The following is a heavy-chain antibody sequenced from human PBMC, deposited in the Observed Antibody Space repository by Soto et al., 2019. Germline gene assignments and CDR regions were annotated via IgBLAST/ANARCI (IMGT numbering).Heavy chain of an antibody. J-gene: IGHJ6*02. CDR2: IWYDGSNE. CDR3: ARDDIPGIAVATFGMDV. CDR1: GFIFSNFG. D-gene: IGHD6-19*01. V-gene: IGHV3-33*01. Sequence: QVPLVESGGGVVQPGRSLRLSCAASGFIFSNFGMHWVRQAPGKGLERVAVIWYDGSNEYYADSVKGRFTISKDNSKNTLYLQMNSLRAEDTAVYYCARDDIPGIAVATFGMDVWGQGTTVTVSS.